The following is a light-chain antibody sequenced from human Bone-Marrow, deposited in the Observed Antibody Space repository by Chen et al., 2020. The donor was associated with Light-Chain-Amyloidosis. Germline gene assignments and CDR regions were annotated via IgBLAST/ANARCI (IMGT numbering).Light chain of an antibody. Sequence: SFELTQPPSVSVSPGQTPRIICSGDDLPTKYVYWYQQKPGQAPVLVIHRDTERPSGISERFSGSSSGTTATLTISGVQAEDEADYHCQSADSSGTYEVIFGGGTKLTVL. CDR1: DLPTKY. CDR3: QSADSSGTYEVI. CDR2: RDT. V-gene: IGLV3-25*03. J-gene: IGLJ2*01.